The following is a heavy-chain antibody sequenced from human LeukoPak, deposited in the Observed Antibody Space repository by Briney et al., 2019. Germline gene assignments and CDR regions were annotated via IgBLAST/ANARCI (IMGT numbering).Heavy chain of an antibody. Sequence: PSETPSLTCTVSGGSISSYYWSWIRQPPGKGLEWIGYIYYSGSTNYNPSLKSRVTISVDTSKNQFPLKLSSVTAADTAVYYCARVDRCSSTSCYRAYYGMDVWGQGTTVTVSS. CDR1: GGSISSYY. D-gene: IGHD2-2*01. J-gene: IGHJ6*02. CDR3: ARVDRCSSTSCYRAYYGMDV. CDR2: IYYSGST. V-gene: IGHV4-59*01.